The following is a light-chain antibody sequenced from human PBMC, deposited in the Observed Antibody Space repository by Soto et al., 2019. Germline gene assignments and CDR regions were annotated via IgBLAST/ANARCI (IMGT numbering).Light chain of an antibody. CDR2: EDN. J-gene: IGLJ1*01. Sequence: QSVLXQPPSVSAAPGQKVTISCSGSSSNIGNNYVSWYQQLPGTAPKLLIYEDNKRPSGIPDRFSGSKSGSSATLGITGLQTGDEADYYCGTWDSSLSAHYVFGTGTKVTVL. CDR1: SSNIGNNY. V-gene: IGLV1-51*02. CDR3: GTWDSSLSAHYV.